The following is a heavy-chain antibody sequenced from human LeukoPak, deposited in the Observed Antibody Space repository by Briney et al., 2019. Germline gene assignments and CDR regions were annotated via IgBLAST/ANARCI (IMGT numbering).Heavy chain of an antibody. V-gene: IGHV4-31*03. Sequence: SETLSLTCTVSGGSISSGGYYWSWIRQHPGKGLEWIGYIYYSGSTNYNPSLKSRVTISVDTSKNQFSLKLSSVTAADTAVYYCARAWDGVTRYWGQGTLVTVSS. CDR3: ARAWDGVTRY. CDR2: IYYSGST. D-gene: IGHD1-26*01. CDR1: GGSISSGGYY. J-gene: IGHJ4*02.